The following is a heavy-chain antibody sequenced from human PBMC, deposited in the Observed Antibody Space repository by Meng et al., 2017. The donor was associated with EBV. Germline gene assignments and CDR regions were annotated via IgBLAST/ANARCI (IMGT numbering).Heavy chain of an antibody. D-gene: IGHD3-10*01. J-gene: IGHJ4*02. Sequence: VRLGQSAAWVKKAGSAVKGPYQTSGGPFRYYAISWVRQAPGQGLEWLGGFLPRLGAPNYAQKFHGRVKITADESTSTHYMDLSSLRSEDTAIYYCASESGRGYTPDYWGQGTLVTVSS. CDR1: GGPFRYYA. CDR2: FLPRLGAP. CDR3: ASESGRGYTPDY. V-gene: IGHV1-69*01.